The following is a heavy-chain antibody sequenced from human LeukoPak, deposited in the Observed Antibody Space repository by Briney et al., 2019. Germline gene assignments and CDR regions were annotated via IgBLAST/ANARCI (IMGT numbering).Heavy chain of an antibody. CDR1: GGSISSYY. J-gene: IGHJ4*02. CDR3: ARVAYYDFWSGYYNFDY. Sequence: SETLSLTCTVSGGSISSYYWSWIRQPPGKGLEWIGYIYYSGTTNYNPSLKSRVTISVDTSKNQFSLKLSSVTAADTAVYYCARVAYYDFWSGYYNFDYWGQGTLVTVSS. D-gene: IGHD3-3*01. V-gene: IGHV4-59*12. CDR2: IYYSGTT.